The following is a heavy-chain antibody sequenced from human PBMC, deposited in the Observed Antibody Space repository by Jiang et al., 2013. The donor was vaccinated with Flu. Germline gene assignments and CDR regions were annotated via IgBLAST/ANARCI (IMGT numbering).Heavy chain of an antibody. CDR1: GYTFTGYY. CDR2: INPNSGGT. V-gene: IGHV1-2*02. Sequence: GYTFTGYYMHWVRQAPGQGLEWIGWINPNSGGTNYAQKFQGRVTMTRDTSISTAYMELSRLRSDDTAVYYCARDLQNMEWLSLSGMDVWGQGTTVTVSS. D-gene: IGHD3-3*01. CDR3: ARDLQNMEWLSLSGMDV. J-gene: IGHJ6*02.